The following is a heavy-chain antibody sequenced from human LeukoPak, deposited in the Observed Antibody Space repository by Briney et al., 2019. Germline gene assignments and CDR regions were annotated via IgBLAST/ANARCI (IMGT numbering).Heavy chain of an antibody. CDR2: ISGNGSVI. J-gene: IGHJ4*02. D-gene: IGHD1-1*01. CDR1: GFTFSDNY. Sequence: GGSLRLSCAASGFTFSDNYMTWVRQAPGKGLEWLSYISGNGSVIQYADSVKGRFTISRDNAKNLLYLQMDSLRVEDTAIYYCARDPRTVRIWGQGTLVTVSS. CDR3: ARDPRTVRI. V-gene: IGHV3-11*04.